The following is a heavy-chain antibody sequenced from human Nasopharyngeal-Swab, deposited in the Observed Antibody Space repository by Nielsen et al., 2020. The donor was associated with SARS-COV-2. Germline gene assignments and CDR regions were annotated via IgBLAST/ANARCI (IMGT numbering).Heavy chain of an antibody. Sequence: SETLSLTCTVSGGSISSYYWSWIRQPPGKGLEWIGYIYYSGSTNYNPSLKSRVTISVDTSKNQFSLKLSSVTAADTAVYYCARAFEDKITIFGVVDAFDIWGQGTMVTVSS. CDR3: ARAFEDKITIFGVVDAFDI. J-gene: IGHJ3*02. D-gene: IGHD3-3*01. CDR2: IYYSGST. CDR1: GGSISSYY. V-gene: IGHV4-59*01.